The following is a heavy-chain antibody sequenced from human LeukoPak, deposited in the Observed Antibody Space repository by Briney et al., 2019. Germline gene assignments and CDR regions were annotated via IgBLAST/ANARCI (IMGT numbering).Heavy chain of an antibody. V-gene: IGHV1-46*01. CDR1: GYTFTGYY. CDR2: MKPSDDSR. D-gene: IGHD2-21*02. J-gene: IGHJ5*02. Sequence: GASVKVSCKASGYTFTGYYIHWVRQAPGQGLEWMAIMKPSDDSRSYAQKFQGRVTMTRDTSTRTVYMELSSLRSEDTAVYYCARGLEEEYCGRDCYLSDWFDPWGQGTLVTVSS. CDR3: ARGLEEEYCGRDCYLSDWFDP.